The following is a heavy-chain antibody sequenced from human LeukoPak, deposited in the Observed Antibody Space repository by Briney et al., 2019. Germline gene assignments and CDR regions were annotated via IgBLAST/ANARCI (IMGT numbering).Heavy chain of an antibody. J-gene: IGHJ5*02. Sequence: RTGGSLRLSCAASGFIFSNYAMTWVRQAPGKGLEWVSGISVSGDSTLYADSVQGRFTISRDNSKNTVYLQMNGLRAEDTATYYCAKELFTGWHGWFDPWGQGTLVTVSS. V-gene: IGHV3-23*01. CDR3: AKELFTGWHGWFDP. CDR2: ISVSGDST. D-gene: IGHD6-19*01. CDR1: GFIFSNYA.